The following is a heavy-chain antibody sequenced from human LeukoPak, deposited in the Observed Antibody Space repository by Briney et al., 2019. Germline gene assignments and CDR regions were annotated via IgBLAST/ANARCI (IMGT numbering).Heavy chain of an antibody. CDR1: GFTFSSYA. Sequence: PGGSLRLSCAASGFTFSSYAMSWVRQAPGKGLEWVSAISGSGGSTYYADSVKGRFTISRDNSKNTLYLQMNSLRAEDTAVYYCAKNKKSTTGTTTYYFDYRGQGTLVTVSS. CDR3: AKNKKSTTGTTTYYFDY. CDR2: ISGSGGST. J-gene: IGHJ4*02. D-gene: IGHD1-1*01. V-gene: IGHV3-23*01.